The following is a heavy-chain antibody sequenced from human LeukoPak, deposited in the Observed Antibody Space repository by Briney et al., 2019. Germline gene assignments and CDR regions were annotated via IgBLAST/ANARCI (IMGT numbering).Heavy chain of an antibody. V-gene: IGHV4-59*08. CDR1: GGSVDGYY. CDR3: ARRRRSNWAFDS. J-gene: IGHJ4*02. D-gene: IGHD1-1*01. Sequence: SETLSLTCTVSGGSVDGYYWSRIRQPSGKELEWIGNIYYSGSTNYNPSLKSRVTISGDTSRNHFSLSLSSVTAADTAVYYCARRRRSNWAFDSWGQGTLVTVSS. CDR2: IYYSGST.